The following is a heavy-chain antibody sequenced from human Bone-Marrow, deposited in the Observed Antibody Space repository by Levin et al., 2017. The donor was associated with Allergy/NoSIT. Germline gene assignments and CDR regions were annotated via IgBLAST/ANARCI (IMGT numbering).Heavy chain of an antibody. V-gene: IGHV3-74*01. CDR3: ARGGVFHGFDV. CDR2: INSDGSDT. J-gene: IGHJ3*01. Sequence: GGSLRLSCAASGFTFTDYWMHWVRQAPGKGLEWVSRINSDGSDTIYADSARGRFTFSRDNAKNTLHLQMNSLRVEDSAVYFCARGGVFHGFDVWGRGTLVTVAS. CDR1: GFTFTDYW. D-gene: IGHD5/OR15-5a*01.